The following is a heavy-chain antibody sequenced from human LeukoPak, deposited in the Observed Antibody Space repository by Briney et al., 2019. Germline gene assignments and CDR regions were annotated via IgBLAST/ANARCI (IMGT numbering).Heavy chain of an antibody. CDR2: ISSSSTK. Sequence: GGSLRLSCAASGFTFSSYSMNWVRQAPGKGLEWVSYISSSSTKYYADSVKGRFTISRDNAKNSLYLQMNSLRAEDTAVYYCVREQQLAQDYWGQGTLVTVSS. CDR3: VREQQLAQDY. J-gene: IGHJ4*02. CDR1: GFTFSSYS. V-gene: IGHV3-48*01. D-gene: IGHD6-13*01.